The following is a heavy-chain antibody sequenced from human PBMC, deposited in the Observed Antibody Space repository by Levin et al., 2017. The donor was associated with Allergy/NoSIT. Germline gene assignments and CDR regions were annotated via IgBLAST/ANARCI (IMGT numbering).Heavy chain of an antibody. CDR3: ARDHPRDPDAFDR. V-gene: IGHV1-2*02. Sequence: GASVKVSCKASGNTFTGYYFHWVRQAPGQGLDWMGWINANTGASNYAQKFQGRVTMTRDTSISTAYMELSNLRFDDTALYYCARDHPRDPDAFDRWGQGTMVTVSS. CDR2: INANTGAS. J-gene: IGHJ3*02. CDR1: GNTFTGYY. D-gene: IGHD5-24*01.